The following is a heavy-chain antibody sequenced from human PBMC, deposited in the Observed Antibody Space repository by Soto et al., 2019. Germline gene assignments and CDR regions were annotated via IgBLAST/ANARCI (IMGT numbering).Heavy chain of an antibody. CDR1: GGTFSSYA. V-gene: IGHV1-69*13. CDR2: IIPIFGTA. J-gene: IGHJ3*02. Sequence: SVKVSCKASGGTFSSYAISWVRQAPGQGLEWMGGIIPIFGTANYAQKFQGRVTITADESTSTAYMELSSLRSEDTAVYYCASYCSGGSCYHSAFGIWGQGTMVTVSS. D-gene: IGHD2-15*01. CDR3: ASYCSGGSCYHSAFGI.